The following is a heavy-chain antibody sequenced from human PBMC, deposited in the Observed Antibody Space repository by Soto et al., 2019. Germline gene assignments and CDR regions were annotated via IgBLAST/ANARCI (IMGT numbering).Heavy chain of an antibody. CDR1: GYSFTSYW. Sequence: PGESLKISCKGSGYSFTSYWIGWVRQMPGKGLEWMGIIYPGDSDTRYSPSFQGQVTISADKSISTAYLQWSSLKASDTAMYYCAAVPRYCTNGVCLPSFYGMDVWGQGTTVTVSS. J-gene: IGHJ6*02. V-gene: IGHV5-51*01. CDR2: IYPGDSDT. CDR3: AAVPRYCTNGVCLPSFYGMDV. D-gene: IGHD2-8*01.